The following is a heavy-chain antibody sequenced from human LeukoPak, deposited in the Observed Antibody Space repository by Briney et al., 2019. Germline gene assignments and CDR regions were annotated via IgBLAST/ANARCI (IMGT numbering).Heavy chain of an antibody. V-gene: IGHV3-30*07. CDR3: ARLGYGGSGWYFDY. CDR2: ISYDGSNK. Sequence: GGSLRLSCAASGFTFSSYAMHWVRQAPGKGLEWVAVISYDGSNKYYADSVKGRFTISRDNSKNTLYLQMNSLRAEDTAVYYCARLGYGGSGWYFDYWGQGTLVTVSS. CDR1: GFTFSSYA. J-gene: IGHJ4*02. D-gene: IGHD6-19*01.